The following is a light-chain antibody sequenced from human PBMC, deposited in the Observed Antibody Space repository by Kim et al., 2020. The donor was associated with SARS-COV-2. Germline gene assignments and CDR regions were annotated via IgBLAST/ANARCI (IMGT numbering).Light chain of an antibody. V-gene: IGLV3-21*04. CDR3: QVWDTTGDQAV. J-gene: IGLJ2*01. CDR1: NIGGKS. CDR2: YDT. Sequence: SYELTQPPSVSAAPGKTASITCGGINIGGKSVHWYQQKPGQAPLLVIKYDTDRPSGIPERFSGSNSGDTTTLTISRAEAGDEADFYCQVWDTTGDQAVFGGGTKLTVL.